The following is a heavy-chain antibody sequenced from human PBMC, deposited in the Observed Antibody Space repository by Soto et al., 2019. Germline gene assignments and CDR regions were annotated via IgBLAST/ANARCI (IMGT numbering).Heavy chain of an antibody. J-gene: IGHJ6*02. CDR1: GGSISSGGYY. V-gene: IGHV4-31*03. CDR3: ARDRQRITMVRGVIEGYYYYYYGMDV. D-gene: IGHD3-10*01. Sequence: SETLSLTCTVSGGSISSGGYYWSWIRQHPGKGLEWIGYIYYSGSTYYNPSLKSRVTISVDTSKNQFSLKLSSVTAADTAVYYCARDRQRITMVRGVIEGYYYYYYGMDVWGQGTTVTVSS. CDR2: IYYSGST.